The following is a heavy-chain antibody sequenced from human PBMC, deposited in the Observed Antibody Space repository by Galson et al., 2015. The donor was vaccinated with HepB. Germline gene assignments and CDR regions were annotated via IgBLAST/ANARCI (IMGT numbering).Heavy chain of an antibody. CDR1: GYTFTGYY. D-gene: IGHD6-13*01. J-gene: IGHJ4*02. CDR3: ARDAGIAAAGAHIDY. Sequence: SVKVSCKASGYTFTGYYMHWVRKAPGQGLEWMGWISAYNGNTNYAQKHQGRVTMTTDTSTSTAYMELRSLRPDGTAVYYCARDAGIAAAGAHIDYWGQGTLVTVSS. CDR2: ISAYNGNT. V-gene: IGHV1-18*04.